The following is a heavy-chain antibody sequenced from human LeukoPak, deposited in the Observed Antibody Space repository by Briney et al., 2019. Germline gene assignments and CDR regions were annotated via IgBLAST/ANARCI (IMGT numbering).Heavy chain of an antibody. V-gene: IGHV3-21*05. Sequence: GGSLRLSCAASGFMFTGYSMTWDRQAPGKGLEWISYINAGSDYIYYADSVEGRFTISRDNAKNSVSLQMNSLRAEDTAVYYCARVGSGYPFDYWGQGTLVTVSS. CDR2: INAGSDYI. CDR3: ARVGSGYPFDY. CDR1: GFMFTGYS. J-gene: IGHJ4*02. D-gene: IGHD3-22*01.